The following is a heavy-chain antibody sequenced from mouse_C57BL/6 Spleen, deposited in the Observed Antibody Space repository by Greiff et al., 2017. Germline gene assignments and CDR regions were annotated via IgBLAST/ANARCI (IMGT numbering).Heavy chain of an antibody. CDR3: AREGDYDPFDY. J-gene: IGHJ2*01. Sequence: SGPVLVKPGASVKMSCKASGYTFTDYYMNWVKQSHGKSLEWIGVINPYNGGTSYNQKFKGKATLTVDKSSSTAYMELNSLTSEDSAVYYCAREGDYDPFDYWGQGTTLTVSS. D-gene: IGHD2-4*01. V-gene: IGHV1-19*01. CDR2: INPYNGGT. CDR1: GYTFTDYY.